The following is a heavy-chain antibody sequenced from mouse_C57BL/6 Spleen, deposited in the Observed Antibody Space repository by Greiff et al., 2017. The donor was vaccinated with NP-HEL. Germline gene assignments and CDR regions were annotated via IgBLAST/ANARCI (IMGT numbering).Heavy chain of an antibody. V-gene: IGHV1-34*01. CDR1: GYTFTDYY. D-gene: IGHD3-2*02. Sequence: EVMLVESGPELVKPGASVKMSCKASGYTFTDYYMHWVKQSPGKSLEWIGYIYPNNGGNGYNQKFKGKATLTVDKSSSTAYMELRSLTSEDSAVYYCARAAQDTSPVGYWGQGTTLTVSS. CDR3: ARAAQDTSPVGY. J-gene: IGHJ2*01. CDR2: IYPNNGGN.